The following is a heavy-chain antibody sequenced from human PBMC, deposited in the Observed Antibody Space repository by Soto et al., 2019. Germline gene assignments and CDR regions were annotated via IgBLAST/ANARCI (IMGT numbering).Heavy chain of an antibody. CDR3: ATRVGATPPRT. D-gene: IGHD1-26*01. CDR1: GGSVSSDSYH. CDR2: IYYSGST. Sequence: QVQLQESGPGLAKPSETLSLSCTVSGGSVSSDSYHWCWIRQPPGKGLEWIGNIYYSGSTNYNPSLKSRVTISLDTSKNQFSLKLSSVTAADTAVYYCATRVGATPPRTWGQGTLVIVSS. J-gene: IGHJ5*02. V-gene: IGHV4-61*01.